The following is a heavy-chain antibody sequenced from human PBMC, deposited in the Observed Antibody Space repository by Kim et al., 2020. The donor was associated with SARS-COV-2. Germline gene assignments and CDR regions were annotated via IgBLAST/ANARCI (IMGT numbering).Heavy chain of an antibody. D-gene: IGHD2-15*01. CDR1: GFTFSNAW. Sequence: GGSLRLSCAASGFTFSNAWMSWVRQAPGKGLEWVGRIKSKTDGGTTDYAAPVKGRFTISRDDSKNTLYLQMNSLKTEDTAVYYCTTEPDIVVVVAASGLGYWGQGTLVTVSS. CDR3: TTEPDIVVVVAASGLGY. J-gene: IGHJ4*02. CDR2: IKSKTDGGTT. V-gene: IGHV3-15*01.